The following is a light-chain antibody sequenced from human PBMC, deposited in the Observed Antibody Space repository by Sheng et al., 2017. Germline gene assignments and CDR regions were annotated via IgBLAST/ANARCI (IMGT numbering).Light chain of an antibody. J-gene: IGKJ5*01. CDR3: QHYNKWPPIT. CDR1: QSVGQS. CDR2: KAS. V-gene: IGKV1-5*03. Sequence: DIQMTQSPSTLSASVGDRVTITCRASQSVGQSLAWYQQKPGKAPNLLIYKASNLQSGVPSRFSGGGSGTEFTLTISSLQSEDFALYFCQHYNKWPPITFGQGTRLEIK.